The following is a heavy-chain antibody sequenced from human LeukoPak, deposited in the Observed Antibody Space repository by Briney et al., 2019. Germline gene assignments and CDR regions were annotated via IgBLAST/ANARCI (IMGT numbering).Heavy chain of an antibody. J-gene: IGHJ4*02. CDR2: ISYDGNHK. CDR3: AKGYDYRSGAGSFDY. D-gene: IGHD3-10*01. CDR1: GLTFSSYN. V-gene: IGHV3-30*18. Sequence: SGGSLRLSCAASGLTFSSYNMHWVRRAPGKGLEWVAVISYDGNHKYYADSVKGRFTISRDNSKNTLYLQMNGLRADDTAVYYCAKGYDYRSGAGSFDYWGQGTLVTVSS.